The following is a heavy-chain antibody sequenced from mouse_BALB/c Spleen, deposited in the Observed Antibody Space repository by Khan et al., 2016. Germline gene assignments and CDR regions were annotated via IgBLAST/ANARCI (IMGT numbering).Heavy chain of an antibody. CDR3: AISRRMGNNYFFYY. J-gene: IGHJ2*01. CDR2: INPSSGYT. V-gene: IGHV1-4*01. Sequence: VQLQESGAELARPGASVKMSCKASGYTFTIYTMHWVKQRPGQGLEWIGYINPSSGYTTYNQKFKDKATLTADKSSRQAYIQLSSLTSEDSAVYYCAISRRMGNNYFFYYWGQGTTLTVSS. D-gene: IGHD1-3*01. CDR1: GYTFTIYT.